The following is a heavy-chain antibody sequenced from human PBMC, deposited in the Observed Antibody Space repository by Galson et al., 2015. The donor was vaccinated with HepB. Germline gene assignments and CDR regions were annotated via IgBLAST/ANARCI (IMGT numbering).Heavy chain of an antibody. Sequence: SLRLSCAASGFTFSSYSMNWVRQAPGKGLEWVSYISSSSSTIYYADSVKGRFTISRDNAKNSLYLQMNSLRDEDTAVYYCARDLRWELLWADNYWGQGTLVTVSS. CDR2: ISSSSSTI. J-gene: IGHJ4*02. D-gene: IGHD1-26*01. CDR1: GFTFSSYS. CDR3: ARDLRWELLWADNY. V-gene: IGHV3-48*02.